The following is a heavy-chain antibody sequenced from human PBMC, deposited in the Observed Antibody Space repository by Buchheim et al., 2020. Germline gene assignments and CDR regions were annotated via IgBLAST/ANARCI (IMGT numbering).Heavy chain of an antibody. CDR3: ARDFSGWSRDY. CDR2: VGSGHHT. J-gene: IGHJ4*02. D-gene: IGHD6-19*01. V-gene: IGHV3-21*01. Sequence: DVQLVESGGGLIMPGGSLTLSCVTSGFSFSPFGMTWVRQAPGKGLEWVATVGSGHHTFYADLVECRFTVSRDNARSSVYLQLNSLRAEDTAVYFCARDFSGWSRDYWGQGTL. CDR1: GFSFSPFG.